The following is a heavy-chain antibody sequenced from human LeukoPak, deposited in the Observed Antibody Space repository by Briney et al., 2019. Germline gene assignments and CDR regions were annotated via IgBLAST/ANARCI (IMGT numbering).Heavy chain of an antibody. V-gene: IGHV3-9*01. J-gene: IGHJ3*02. CDR2: ISCDSISI. D-gene: IGHD6-19*01. Sequence: SLRLNSAASAFTVDYYHRLRQGHAQGLGLEWGTGISCDSISIFYADSVKGPFTISRDNAKYSLYLQMNSLRADDTALYYCEKAVAAPGAFEIWGQGTVVTVSS. CDR3: EKAVAAPGAFEI. CDR1: AFTVDYYH.